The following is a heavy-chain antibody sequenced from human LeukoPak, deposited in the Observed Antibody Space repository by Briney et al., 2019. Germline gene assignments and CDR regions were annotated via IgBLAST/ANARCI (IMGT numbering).Heavy chain of an antibody. Sequence: GGSLRLSCVASGFNFDEYSMDWVRQVPGKGLEWVSSISSNSHYIFYADSVKGRFTISRDNAKNSLYLQMNSLRAEDTAVYYCARDRTLRYSSSVYWGQGTLVTVSS. CDR3: ARDRTLRYSSSVY. CDR2: ISSNSHYI. V-gene: IGHV3-21*01. D-gene: IGHD2-15*01. J-gene: IGHJ4*02. CDR1: GFNFDEYS.